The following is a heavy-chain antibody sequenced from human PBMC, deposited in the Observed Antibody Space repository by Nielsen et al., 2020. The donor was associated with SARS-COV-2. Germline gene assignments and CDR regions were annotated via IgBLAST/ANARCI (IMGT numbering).Heavy chain of an antibody. Sequence: SLKISCAASGFTFSSYEMNWVRQAPGKGLEWVSGISWNSGSIGYADSVKGRFTISRDNAKNSLYLQMNSLRAEDTALYYCAKESDYGDYIDYWGQGTLVTVSS. D-gene: IGHD4-17*01. CDR3: AKESDYGDYIDY. J-gene: IGHJ4*02. CDR1: GFTFSSYE. V-gene: IGHV3-9*01. CDR2: ISWNSGSI.